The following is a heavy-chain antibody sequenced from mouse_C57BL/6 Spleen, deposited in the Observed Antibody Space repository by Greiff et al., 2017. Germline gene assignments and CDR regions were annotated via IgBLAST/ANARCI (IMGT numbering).Heavy chain of an antibody. V-gene: IGHV1-80*01. CDR1: GYAFSSYW. D-gene: IGHD1-1*01. CDR3: ARSPLYYGSSYWYFDV. J-gene: IGHJ1*03. CDR2: LYPGDGDT. Sequence: VQLQQSGAELVKPGASVKISCKASGYAFSSYWMNWVKQRPGKGLEWIGQLYPGDGDTKYNGKFKGKATLTADKSSSTAYMQLSSLTSEDSAVYFCARSPLYYGSSYWYFDVWGTGTTVTVSS.